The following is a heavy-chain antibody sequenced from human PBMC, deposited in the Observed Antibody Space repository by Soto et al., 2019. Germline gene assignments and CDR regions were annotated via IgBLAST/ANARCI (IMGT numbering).Heavy chain of an antibody. D-gene: IGHD3-9*01. CDR3: ARRHDILTGSDSFDV. Sequence: QVQLQESGPGLVKPSQTLSLTCSLSGGSISSEGYYWTWIRQHPGRGLEWIGDFYYDGTTSYSPSLQSPLTISIDTSNNHFYLRLTSVTAADTAVYYCARRHDILTGSDSFDVWGRGTMVNVSS. V-gene: IGHV4-31*01. J-gene: IGHJ3*01. CDR2: FYYDGTT. CDR1: GGSISSEGYY.